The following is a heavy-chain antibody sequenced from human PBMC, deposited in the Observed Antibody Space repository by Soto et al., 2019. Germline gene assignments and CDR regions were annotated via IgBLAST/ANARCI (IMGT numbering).Heavy chain of an antibody. J-gene: IGHJ6*02. CDR1: GGSISSSSYY. Sequence: PSETLSLTCTVSGGSISSSSYYWGWIRQPPGKGLEWIGSIYYSGSTYYNPSLKSRVTISVDTSKNQFSLKLSSVTAADTAVYYCARSVYYYYYGMDVWGQGTTVTVSS. CDR3: ARSVYYYYYGMDV. V-gene: IGHV4-39*01. CDR2: IYYSGST.